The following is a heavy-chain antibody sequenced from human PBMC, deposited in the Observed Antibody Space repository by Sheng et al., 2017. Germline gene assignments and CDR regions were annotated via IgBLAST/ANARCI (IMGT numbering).Heavy chain of an antibody. V-gene: IGHV4-38-2*02. CDR2: IYHSGST. CDR1: GYSISSGYY. CDR3: ARGLGIFGVVPTPVFDY. Sequence: QVQLQESGPGLVKPSETLSLTCTVSGYSISSGYYWGWIRQPPGKGLEWIGSIYHSGSTYYNPSLKSRVTISVDTSKNQFSLKLSSVTAADTAVYYCARGLGIFGVVPTPVFDYWGQGTLVTVSS. D-gene: IGHD3-3*01. J-gene: IGHJ4*02.